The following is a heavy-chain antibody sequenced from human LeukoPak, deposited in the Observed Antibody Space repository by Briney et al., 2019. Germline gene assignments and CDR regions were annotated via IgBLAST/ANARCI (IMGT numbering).Heavy chain of an antibody. CDR1: GGSFSGYY. Sequence: SETLSLTCAVYGGSFSGYYWSCIRQPPGKGLEWIGEINHSGSTNYNPSLKSRVTISVDTSKNQFSLKLSSVTAADTAVYYCARGPRLLWFGELNNWFDPWGQGTLVTVSS. CDR3: ARGPRLLWFGELNNWFDP. D-gene: IGHD3-10*01. J-gene: IGHJ5*02. V-gene: IGHV4-34*01. CDR2: INHSGST.